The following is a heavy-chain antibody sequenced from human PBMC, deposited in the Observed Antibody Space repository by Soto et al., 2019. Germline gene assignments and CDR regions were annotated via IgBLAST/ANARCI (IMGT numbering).Heavy chain of an antibody. Sequence: GESLKISCKGSGYSFTSYWIGWVRQMPGKGLEWMGIIYPGDSDTRYSPSFQGRVTISADKSISTAYLQWSSLKASDTAMYYCARKRPAASYYYYGMDVWGQGTTVTVSS. J-gene: IGHJ6*02. CDR2: IYPGDSDT. V-gene: IGHV5-51*01. CDR3: ARKRPAASYYYYGMDV. CDR1: GYSFTSYW. D-gene: IGHD2-2*01.